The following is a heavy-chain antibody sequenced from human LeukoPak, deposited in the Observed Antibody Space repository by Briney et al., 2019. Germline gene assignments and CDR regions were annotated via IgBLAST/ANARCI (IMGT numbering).Heavy chain of an antibody. CDR3: ARGGVVPYFDY. CDR1: GVTTSGNY. V-gene: IGHV3-66*01. CDR2: IYRGGST. Sequence: PGGSLRLSCAPSGVTTSGNYMSWGRDAPGKGLKWVSLIYRGGSTYYADSVKGRFTISRDNSKSTLYLQMNSLRAEDTAVYYCARGGVVPYFDYWGQGTLVTVSS. J-gene: IGHJ4*02. D-gene: IGHD3-22*01.